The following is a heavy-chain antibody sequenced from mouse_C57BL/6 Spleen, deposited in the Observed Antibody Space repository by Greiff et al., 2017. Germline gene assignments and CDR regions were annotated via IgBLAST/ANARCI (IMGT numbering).Heavy chain of an antibody. CDR2: IWSDGST. CDR1: GFSLTSYG. J-gene: IGHJ3*01. V-gene: IGHV2-6-1*01. CDR3: ARHGENYYGSSYGCAY. D-gene: IGHD1-1*01. Sequence: QVQLQQTGPGLVAPSQSLSITCTVSGFSLTSYGVHWVRQPPGKGLEWLVVIWSDGSTNYTSALKSRLSISKDNSKSQVFLKMNSLQTDDTAMYYCARHGENYYGSSYGCAYWGQGTLVTVSA.